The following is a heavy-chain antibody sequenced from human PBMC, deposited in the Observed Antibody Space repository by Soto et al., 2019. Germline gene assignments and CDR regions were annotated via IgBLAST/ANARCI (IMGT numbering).Heavy chain of an antibody. V-gene: IGHV6-1*01. Sequence: SQTLSLTCTISEDSVSSNTAAWHWIRQSPSRGLEWLGRTYYRSNWYNDYAVSVKSRITINPDTSKNQFSLQLNSVTPEDTAVYYCARLTYLKQETFDPWGQGNLVTVSS. CDR2: TYYRSNWYN. J-gene: IGHJ5*02. CDR3: ARLTYLKQETFDP. D-gene: IGHD2-21*01. CDR1: EDSVSSNTAA.